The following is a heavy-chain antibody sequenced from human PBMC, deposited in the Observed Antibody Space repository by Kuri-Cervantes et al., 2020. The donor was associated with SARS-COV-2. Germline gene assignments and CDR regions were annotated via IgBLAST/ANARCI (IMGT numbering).Heavy chain of an antibody. D-gene: IGHD3-10*01. CDR1: GFTFDDYA. Sequence: GESLKISCAASGFTFDDYAMHWVRQAPGKGLEWVSLISGDGGSTYYADSVKGRFTISRDNSKNTLYLQMNSLRAEDTAVYYCAKGRGSGSYYFDYWGQGTLVTVSS. V-gene: IGHV3-43*02. CDR2: ISGDGGST. CDR3: AKGRGSGSYYFDY. J-gene: IGHJ4*02.